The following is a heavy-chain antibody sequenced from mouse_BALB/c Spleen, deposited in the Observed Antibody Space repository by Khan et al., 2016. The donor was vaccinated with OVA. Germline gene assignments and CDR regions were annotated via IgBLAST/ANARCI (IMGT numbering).Heavy chain of an antibody. CDR1: GYTFTSYW. V-gene: IGHV1S81*02. Sequence: QVQLQQPGAELVKPGASVKMSCKASGYTFTSYWMHWVKQRPGQGLEWFAETNPTNGRTYYNEKFKSKATLTVDKSSSTAYLQLSGPTFADSAVYFCASSKKIVATYFDYWGQGTTITVSS. CDR2: TNPTNGRT. J-gene: IGHJ2*01. D-gene: IGHD1-1*01. CDR3: ASSKKIVATYFDY.